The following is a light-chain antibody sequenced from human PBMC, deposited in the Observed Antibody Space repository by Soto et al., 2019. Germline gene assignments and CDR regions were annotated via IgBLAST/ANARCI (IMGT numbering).Light chain of an antibody. CDR2: DAS. CDR3: QQYNGYSFYTPS. J-gene: IGKJ2*03. CDR1: QNVSRR. V-gene: IGKV1-5*01. Sequence: DIQMTQSPATLSASVGDRLTITCRASQNVSRRLAWYQQKPGKAPKLLIYDASTLENGVPSRFSRSGSATEFTLTISGLQPDDFATYYCQQYNGYSFYTPSFGQGTKVDLK.